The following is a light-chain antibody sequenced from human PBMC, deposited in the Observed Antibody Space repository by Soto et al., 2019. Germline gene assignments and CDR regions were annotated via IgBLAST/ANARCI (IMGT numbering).Light chain of an antibody. CDR1: QSISTY. Sequence: DIQMTQSPSSLSASIGDRVTITCLASQSISTYLNWYHQKPGKAPDLLIYAASSLKSGVPSRFSGSGSGTHFTLTITGLQPADFATYYCQQNYSIPITFGQGTRLEIK. CDR2: AAS. V-gene: IGKV1-39*01. CDR3: QQNYSIPIT. J-gene: IGKJ5*01.